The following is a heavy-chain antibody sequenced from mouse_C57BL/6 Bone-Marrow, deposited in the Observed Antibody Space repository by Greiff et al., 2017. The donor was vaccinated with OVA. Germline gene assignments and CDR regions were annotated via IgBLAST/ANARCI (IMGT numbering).Heavy chain of an antibody. V-gene: IGHV1-76*01. CDR3: ARAGDKAWFAY. D-gene: IGHD2-13*01. Sequence: VQLQQSGAELVRPGASVKLSCKASGYTFTDYYISWVKQRPGQGLEWIARIYPGSGNTYYNEKFKGKATLTAEKSSSTAYMKLSSLTSEDSAVYFCARAGDKAWFAYWGQGTLVTVSA. CDR2: IYPGSGNT. J-gene: IGHJ3*01. CDR1: GYTFTDYY.